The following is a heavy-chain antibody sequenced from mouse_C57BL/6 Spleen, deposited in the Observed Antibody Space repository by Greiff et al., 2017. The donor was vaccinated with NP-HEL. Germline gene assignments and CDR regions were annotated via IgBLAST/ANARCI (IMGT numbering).Heavy chain of an antibody. V-gene: IGHV1-64*01. J-gene: IGHJ4*01. CDR3: ARSNDGYYGAMDD. CDR2: IHPNSGST. Sequence: QVQLQQPGAELVKPGASVKLSCKASGYTFTSYWMHWVKQRPGQGLEWIGMIHPNSGSTNYNEKFKSKATLTVDKSSSTAYMQLSSLTSEDSAVYYCARSNDGYYGAMDDWGQGTSVTVSS. CDR1: GYTFTSYW. D-gene: IGHD2-3*01.